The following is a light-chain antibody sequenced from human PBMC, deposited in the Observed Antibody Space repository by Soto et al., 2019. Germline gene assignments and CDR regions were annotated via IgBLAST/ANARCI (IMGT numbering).Light chain of an antibody. CDR3: SSYAGSNNSYV. CDR2: EVS. J-gene: IGLJ1*01. CDR1: SSDVGGYNY. Sequence: QSALTQPPPASGSPGQSVTISCTGTSSDVGGYNYVSWYQQHPGKAPKLMIYEVSKRPSGVPDRFSGSKSGNTASLTVSGLQAEDEADYYCSSYAGSNNSYVFGTGTKVTVL. V-gene: IGLV2-8*01.